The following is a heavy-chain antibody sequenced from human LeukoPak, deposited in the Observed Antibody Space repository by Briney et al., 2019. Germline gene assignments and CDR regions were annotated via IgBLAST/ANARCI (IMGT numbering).Heavy chain of an antibody. CDR2: IYPGDSDT. CDR1: GYSFTSYW. J-gene: IGHJ6*03. Sequence: GESLKISCKGSGYSFTSYWIGWVRQMPGKGLEWMGIIYPGDSDTKYNAPFQGQVTISADKSISTAYLQWGSLKASDTATYYCARPALYCSSTVCPPYMDVWGKGTTVTASS. CDR3: ARPALYCSSTVCPPYMDV. V-gene: IGHV5-51*01. D-gene: IGHD2-2*01.